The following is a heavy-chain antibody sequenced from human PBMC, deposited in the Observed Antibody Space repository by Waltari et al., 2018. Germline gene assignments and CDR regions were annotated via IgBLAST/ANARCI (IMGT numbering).Heavy chain of an antibody. V-gene: IGHV3-9*01. CDR2: ISWNSGSI. J-gene: IGHJ4*02. CDR3: APTDVTDLDY. Sequence: EVQLVESGGGLVQPGRSLRLSCAASGFTFDDYAMHWVRQAPGKGLELVSAISWNSGSIGYADSVNGRFTISRDNAKNSLYLQMNSLRAEDTALYYCAPTDVTDLDYWGQGTLVTVSS. CDR1: GFTFDDYA. D-gene: IGHD4-4*01.